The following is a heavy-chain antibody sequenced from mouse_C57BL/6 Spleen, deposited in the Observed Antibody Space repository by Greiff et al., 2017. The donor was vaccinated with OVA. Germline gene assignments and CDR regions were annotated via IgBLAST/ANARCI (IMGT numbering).Heavy chain of an antibody. CDR1: GFSLTSYG. D-gene: IGHD2-4*01. V-gene: IGHV2-2*01. J-gene: IGHJ4*01. CDR3: ARNPLITTGYYYAMDY. Sequence: VKLMESGPGLVQPSQSLSITCTVSGFSLTSYGVHWVRQSPGKGLEWLGVIWSGGSTDYNAAFISRLSISKDNSKSQVFFKMNSLQADDTAIYYCARNPLITTGYYYAMDYWGQGTSVTVSS. CDR2: IWSGGST.